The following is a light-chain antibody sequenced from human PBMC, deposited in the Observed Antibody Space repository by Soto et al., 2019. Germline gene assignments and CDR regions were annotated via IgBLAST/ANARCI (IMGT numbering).Light chain of an antibody. Sequence: DIQMTQSPSTLSASVGDRVTITCRASQSISSWLAWYQQKPGKAPKLLIYKASSLESGVPSRFSGSGSVTEFTLTISSLQPDDVTTYYCQQYNSYSWTFGQGNKVEIK. J-gene: IGKJ1*01. V-gene: IGKV1-5*03. CDR2: KAS. CDR3: QQYNSYSWT. CDR1: QSISSW.